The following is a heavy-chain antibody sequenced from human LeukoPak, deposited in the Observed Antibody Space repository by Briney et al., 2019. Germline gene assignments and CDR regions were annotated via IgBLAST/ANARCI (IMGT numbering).Heavy chain of an antibody. CDR2: ISGSGGST. V-gene: IGHV3-23*01. Sequence: PGGSLRLSCAASGFTFSSYGMSWIRQAPGKGLEWVSAISGSGGSTYYADSVKGRFTISRDNSKNTLYLQMNSLRAEDTAVYYCAKADGSGSYMVDYWGQGTLVTVSS. J-gene: IGHJ4*02. CDR3: AKADGSGSYMVDY. D-gene: IGHD3-10*01. CDR1: GFTFSSYG.